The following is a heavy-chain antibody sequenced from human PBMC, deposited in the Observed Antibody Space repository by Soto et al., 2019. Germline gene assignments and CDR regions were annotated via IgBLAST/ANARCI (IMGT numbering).Heavy chain of an antibody. CDR2: IYYGGGT. Sequence: PSETLSLTCTVSGGSISSYYWNWIRQPPGKGLEWIGDIYYGGGTNYNPSLKSRVTLSVDTSKNQFSLKLSSVTAADTAVYYCARGYGDYVSDYWGQGTLVTVSS. CDR1: GGSISSYY. CDR3: ARGYGDYVSDY. D-gene: IGHD4-17*01. V-gene: IGHV4-59*01. J-gene: IGHJ4*02.